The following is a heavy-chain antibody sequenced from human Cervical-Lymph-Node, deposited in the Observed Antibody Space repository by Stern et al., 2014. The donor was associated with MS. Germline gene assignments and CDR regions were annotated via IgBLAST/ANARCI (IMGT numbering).Heavy chain of an antibody. CDR2: INHSGST. CDR3: ARGRPGNSAFDY. CDR1: GGSFSGYY. J-gene: IGHJ4*02. D-gene: IGHD4-23*01. Sequence: QVQLQQWGAGLLKPSETLSLTCAVYGGSFSGYYWSWIRQPPGKGLEWIGEINHSGSTNYNPSLKSRVTISVDTSKTQFSLKLSSVTAADTAVYYCARGRPGNSAFDYWGQGTLVTVSS. V-gene: IGHV4-34*01.